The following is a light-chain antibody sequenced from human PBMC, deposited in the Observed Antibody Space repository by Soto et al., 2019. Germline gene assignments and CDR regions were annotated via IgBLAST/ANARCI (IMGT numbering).Light chain of an antibody. J-gene: IGLJ1*01. Sequence: QSALTQPASVSGTPGQSITISCTGSNTDAGLYDLVSWYQHHPGRAPKLIVSEVSHRPSGISNRFSGSKSGNTASLTISGLQSEDEADYYCISYTSDDVRYVFGTGTKLTVL. CDR1: NTDAGLYDL. CDR3: ISYTSDDVRYV. CDR2: EVS. V-gene: IGLV2-14*01.